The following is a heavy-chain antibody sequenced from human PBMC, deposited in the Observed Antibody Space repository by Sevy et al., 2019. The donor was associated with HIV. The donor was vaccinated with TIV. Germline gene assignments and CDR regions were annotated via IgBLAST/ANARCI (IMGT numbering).Heavy chain of an antibody. CDR3: ASEAAEGPYSRSWLSNWFDP. V-gene: IGHV3-30*04. J-gene: IGHJ5*02. D-gene: IGHD6-13*01. Sequence: GGSLRLSCAASGFTFSNYALHWVRQAPGKGLEWVAIISYDENNKYYADSVKGRFTISRDNSKNTVYLQMKSLRAEDTAVYYCASEAAEGPYSRSWLSNWFDPWGQGTLVTVSS. CDR1: GFTFSNYA. CDR2: ISYDENNK.